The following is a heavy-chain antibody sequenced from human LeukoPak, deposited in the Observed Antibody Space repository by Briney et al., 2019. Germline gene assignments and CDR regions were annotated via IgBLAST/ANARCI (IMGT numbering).Heavy chain of an antibody. V-gene: IGHV4-61*02. D-gene: IGHD3-3*01. CDR2: IYTSGST. J-gene: IGHJ5*02. CDR1: GGSISSGSYY. Sequence: SETLSLTCTVSGGSISSGSYYWSWIRQPAGKGLEWIGRIYTSGSTNYNPSLKSRVTISVDTSKNQFSLKLSSVTAADTAVYYCARGASRDFWSGYDANWFDPWGQGTLVTVSS. CDR3: ARGASRDFWSGYDANWFDP.